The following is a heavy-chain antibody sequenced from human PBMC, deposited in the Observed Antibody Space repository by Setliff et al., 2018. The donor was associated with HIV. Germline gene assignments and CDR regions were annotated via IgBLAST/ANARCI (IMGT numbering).Heavy chain of an antibody. J-gene: IGHJ4*02. CDR1: GGSSSGYY. V-gene: IGHV4-34*01. Sequence: SETLSLTCTVYGGSSSGYYWSWIRQPPGKGLEWIGEINHSGSTNYNPSLKSRVTISLDTSKNHFSLKLSSVTAADTAVYYCARNRVPSSLWGQGTLVTVSS. D-gene: IGHD3-10*01. CDR3: ARNRVPSSL. CDR2: INHSGST.